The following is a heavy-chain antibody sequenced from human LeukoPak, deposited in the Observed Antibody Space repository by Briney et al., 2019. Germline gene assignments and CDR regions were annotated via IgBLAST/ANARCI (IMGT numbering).Heavy chain of an antibody. CDR2: MNPNSGNT. V-gene: IGHV1-8*01. CDR1: GYTFTSFD. CDR3: ARVEYYYGSGSYSFSNYYYYMDV. Sequence: GASVKVSCKASGYTFTSFDINWVRQATGQGLEWMGWMNPNSGNTGYAQKFQGRVTMTRNTSITTAYMELSSLRSEDTAVYYCARVEYYYGSGSYSFSNYYYYMDVWGKGTTVTISS. D-gene: IGHD3-10*01. J-gene: IGHJ6*03.